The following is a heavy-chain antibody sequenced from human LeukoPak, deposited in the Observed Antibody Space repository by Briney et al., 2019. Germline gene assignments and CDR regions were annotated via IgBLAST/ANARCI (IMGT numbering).Heavy chain of an antibody. CDR2: ISSSSSYI. CDR1: GFTFSSYS. CDR3: ARDRSNGWFDP. Sequence: NPGGSLRLSCAASGFTFSSYSMNRVRQAPGKGLEWVSSISSSSSYIYYADSVKGRFTISRDNAKNSLYLQMNSLRAEDTAVYYCARDRSNGWFDPWGQGTLVTVSS. D-gene: IGHD4-17*01. J-gene: IGHJ5*02. V-gene: IGHV3-21*01.